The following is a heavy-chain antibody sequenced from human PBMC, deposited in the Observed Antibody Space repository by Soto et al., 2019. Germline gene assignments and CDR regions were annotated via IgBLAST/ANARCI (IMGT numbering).Heavy chain of an antibody. Sequence: GGSLRLSCAASGFTFSSYAMHWVRQAPGKGLEWVAVISYDGSNKYYADSVKGRFTISRDNSKNTLYLQMNSLRAEDTAVYYCARDTRKRMDIIGYYGMDVWGHGTPVT. CDR3: ARDTRKRMDIIGYYGMDV. CDR2: ISYDGSNK. V-gene: IGHV3-30-3*01. CDR1: GFTFSSYA. J-gene: IGHJ6*02. D-gene: IGHD2-15*01.